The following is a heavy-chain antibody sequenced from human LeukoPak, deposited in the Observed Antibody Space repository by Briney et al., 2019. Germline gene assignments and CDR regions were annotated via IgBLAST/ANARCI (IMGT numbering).Heavy chain of an antibody. CDR2: ISYDGSNK. CDR3: ARSWAIAAAGTV. Sequence: GGSLRLPCAASGFTFSSYAMHWVRQAPGKGLEWVAVISYDGSNKYYADSVKGRFTISRDNSKNTLYLQMNSLRAEDTAVYYCARSWAIAAAGTVWGKGTTVTISS. V-gene: IGHV3-30*04. J-gene: IGHJ6*04. CDR1: GFTFSSYA. D-gene: IGHD6-13*01.